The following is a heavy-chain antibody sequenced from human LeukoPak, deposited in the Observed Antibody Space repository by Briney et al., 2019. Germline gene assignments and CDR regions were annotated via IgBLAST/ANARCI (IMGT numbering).Heavy chain of an antibody. J-gene: IGHJ4*02. CDR3: ARARYYDGSGDQYYFDY. CDR2: ISSSSSYI. V-gene: IGHV3-21*01. D-gene: IGHD3-22*01. Sequence: TGGSLRLSCAASGFTFSSYSMNWVRQAPGKGLEWVSSISSSSSYIYYADSVKGRFTISRDNAKNSLYLHMNSLRAEDTAVYYCARARYYDGSGDQYYFDYWGQGTLVTVSS. CDR1: GFTFSSYS.